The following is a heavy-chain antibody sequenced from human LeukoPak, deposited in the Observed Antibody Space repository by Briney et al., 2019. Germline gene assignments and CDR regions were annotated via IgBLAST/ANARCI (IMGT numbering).Heavy chain of an antibody. D-gene: IGHD6-19*01. J-gene: IGHJ4*02. Sequence: ASVKVSCKVSGYTLTELSMHWVRQAPGEGLEWMGGFDPEDGETIYAQKFQGRVTMTGDTSTDTAYMELSSLRSEDTAVYYCATVHSGWTRFDYWGQGTLVTVSS. CDR2: FDPEDGET. V-gene: IGHV1-24*01. CDR1: GYTLTELS. CDR3: ATVHSGWTRFDY.